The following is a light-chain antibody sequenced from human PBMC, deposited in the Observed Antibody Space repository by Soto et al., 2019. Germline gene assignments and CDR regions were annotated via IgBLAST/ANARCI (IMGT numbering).Light chain of an antibody. CDR1: NSDIGAYSR. CDR3: VSYTRSDSWV. Sequence: QSALTQPASLSGSPGQSITISSTGTNSDIGAYSRVCWYQQHPGKVPRLIIFAVSNRPSGVSNRFSGSKSGNTASLTISGLLAEDEADYYCVSYTRSDSWVFGGGTKLTVL. V-gene: IGLV2-14*03. CDR2: AVS. J-gene: IGLJ3*02.